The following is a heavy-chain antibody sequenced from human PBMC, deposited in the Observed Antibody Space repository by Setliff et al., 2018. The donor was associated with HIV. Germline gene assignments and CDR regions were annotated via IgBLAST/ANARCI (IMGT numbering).Heavy chain of an antibody. D-gene: IGHD1-26*01. CDR1: GYSFTSYT. Sequence: ASVKVSCKASGYSFTSYTIHWVRQAPGQRLEWMGWINAGNGNTKYSQKFRGRATFTRDTSASTAYMELSGLGFEDTAVYYCARTPARKGRGVYYFDYWGQGTLVTVSS. J-gene: IGHJ4*02. CDR2: INAGNGNT. CDR3: ARTPARKGRGVYYFDY. V-gene: IGHV1-3*01.